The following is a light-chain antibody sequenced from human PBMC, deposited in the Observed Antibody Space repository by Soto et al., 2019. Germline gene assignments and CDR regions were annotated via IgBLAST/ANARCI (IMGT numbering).Light chain of an antibody. V-gene: IGKV3-20*01. CDR3: PQYATSPIT. J-gene: IGKJ5*01. Sequence: EIVLTQSPGTLSLSPGERATLSCRASQSVSSNYLGWYQQKPGQAPRLLICVAPIRPTGIPDRFSGSGSRADFTLTIIRLEPGDLAVYYCPQYATSPITFGQGTRPDSK. CDR1: QSVSSNY. CDR2: VAP.